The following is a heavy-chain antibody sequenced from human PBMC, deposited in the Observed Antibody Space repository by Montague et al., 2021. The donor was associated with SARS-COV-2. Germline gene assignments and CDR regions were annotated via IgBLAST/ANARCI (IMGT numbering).Heavy chain of an antibody. CDR2: ILGSSRYT. V-gene: IGHV3-11*05. D-gene: IGHD3-16*01. J-gene: IGHJ4*02. CDR3: VGGQGSYGDF. CDR1: GFTFSDFY. Sequence: SLRLSCAGSGFTFSDFYMTWARQAPGKGLEWIAYILGSSRYTNYADSVRGRFTISRDNAKNSLYLQMNSLRADDTAVYYCVGGQGSYGDFWGQGTLVSVSS.